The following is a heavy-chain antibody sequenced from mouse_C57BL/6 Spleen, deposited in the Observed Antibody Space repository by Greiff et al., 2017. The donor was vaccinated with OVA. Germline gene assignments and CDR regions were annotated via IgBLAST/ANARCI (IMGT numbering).Heavy chain of an antibody. D-gene: IGHD2-4*01. J-gene: IGHJ3*01. CDR2: IDPSDSYT. V-gene: IGHV1-59*01. CDR3: ARDYYDYDDGCAY. CDR1: GYTFTSYW. Sequence: QVQLQQPGAELVRPGTSVKLSCKASGYTFTSYWMHWVKQRPGQGLEWLGVIDPSDSYTNYNQKFKGKATLTVDTSSSTAYMQLSSLTSEDSAVYYGARDYYDYDDGCAYWGQGTLVTVSA.